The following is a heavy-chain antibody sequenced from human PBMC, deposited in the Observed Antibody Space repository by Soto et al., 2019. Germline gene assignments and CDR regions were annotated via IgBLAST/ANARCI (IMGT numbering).Heavy chain of an antibody. CDR3: ASRPPSGHFDWLLEPTLAY. D-gene: IGHD3-9*01. CDR2: ISYDGSNK. Sequence: GGSLRLSCAASGFTFSSYAMHWVRQAPGKGLEWVAVISYDGSNKYYAVSVKGRFTISRDNSKNTLYLQMNSLRAEDTAVYYCASRPPSGHFDWLLEPTLAYWGQGTLVTVSS. V-gene: IGHV3-30-3*01. J-gene: IGHJ4*02. CDR1: GFTFSSYA.